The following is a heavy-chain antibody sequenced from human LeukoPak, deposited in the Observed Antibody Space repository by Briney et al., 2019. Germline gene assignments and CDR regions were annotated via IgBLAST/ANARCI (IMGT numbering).Heavy chain of an antibody. CDR3: AREGVTTSYFDY. Sequence: ASETLSLTCTVSGGSISSYYWSWIRQPPGKGLEWIGYIYYSGSTNYNPSLKSRVTISVDTSKNQFSLKLSSVTAADTAVYYCAREGVTTSYFDYWGQGTLVTVSS. D-gene: IGHD4-17*01. CDR2: IYYSGST. J-gene: IGHJ4*02. V-gene: IGHV4-59*01. CDR1: GGSISSYY.